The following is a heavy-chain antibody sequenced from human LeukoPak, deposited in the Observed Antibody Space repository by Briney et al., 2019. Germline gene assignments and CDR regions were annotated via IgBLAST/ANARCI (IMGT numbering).Heavy chain of an antibody. CDR1: GFTFSSYA. V-gene: IGHV3-23*01. CDR3: VACSSASCYGDRFDP. J-gene: IGHJ5*02. Sequence: GGSLRLSSAASGFTFSSYAMSWVRQAPGKGLEWVSAISGSGGSTYYADSVRGRFTISRDNSKNTLFLQMNSLRAEDTALYYCVACSSASCYGDRFDPWGQGTLVTVSS. CDR2: ISGSGGST. D-gene: IGHD2-2*01.